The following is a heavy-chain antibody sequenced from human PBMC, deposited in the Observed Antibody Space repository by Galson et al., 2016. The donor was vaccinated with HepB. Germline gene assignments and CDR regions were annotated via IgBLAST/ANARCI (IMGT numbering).Heavy chain of an antibody. V-gene: IGHV4-59*01. CDR1: GASINSYY. CDR2: IYYSGST. J-gene: IGHJ4*02. Sequence: SETLSLTCSVSGASINSYYWSWIRQPPGKGLEWIGYIYYSGSTHYNPSVESRLTISVDSSKNQFSLKLSSVTAADSAVYYCARRGEYFDYWGQGILVTVSS. D-gene: IGHD2/OR15-2a*01. CDR3: ARRGEYFDY.